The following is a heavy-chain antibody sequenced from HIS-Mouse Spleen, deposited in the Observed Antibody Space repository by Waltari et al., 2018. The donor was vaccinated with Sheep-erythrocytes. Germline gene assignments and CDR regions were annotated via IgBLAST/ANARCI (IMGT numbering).Heavy chain of an antibody. CDR2: ISYDGSNK. CDR3: ARGAFDI. CDR1: GFTFSGYA. V-gene: IGHV3-30-3*01. J-gene: IGHJ3*02. Sequence: QVQLVESGGGVVQPGRYLRLSCAASGFTFSGYAMHWVRQAPGKGLEWVAVISYDGSNKYYADSVKGRFTISRDNSKNTLYLQMNSLRAEDTAVYYCARGAFDIWGQGTMVTVSS.